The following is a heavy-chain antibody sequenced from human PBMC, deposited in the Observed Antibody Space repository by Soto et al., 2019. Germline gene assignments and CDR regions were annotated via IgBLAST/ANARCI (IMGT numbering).Heavy chain of an antibody. D-gene: IGHD6-6*01. CDR1: GFTFSSYG. V-gene: IGHV3-23*04. CDR3: AKVGPYSTSNRFDP. J-gene: IGHJ5*02. CDR2: ISGSGGST. Sequence: VQLVESGGGVVQPGRSLRLSCAASGFTFSSYGMHWVRQAPGKGLEWVSGISGSGGSTYYADSVKGRFTISRDNSKNTLFLQMNSLRADDTAVYYCAKVGPYSTSNRFDPWGQGTLVTVSS.